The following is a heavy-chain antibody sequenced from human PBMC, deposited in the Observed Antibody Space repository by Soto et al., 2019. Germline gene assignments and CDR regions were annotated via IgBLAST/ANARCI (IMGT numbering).Heavy chain of an antibody. CDR1: GGSISSGGYY. D-gene: IGHD3-22*01. CDR2: IYYSGST. V-gene: IGHV4-31*03. CDR3: AGGDYYDSSERGNYFDY. Sequence: SETLSLTCTVSGGSISSGGYYWSWIRQHPGKGLEWIGYIYYSGSTYYNPSLKSRVTISVDTSKNQFSLKLSSVTAADTAVYYCAGGDYYDSSERGNYFDYWGQGTLVTVSS. J-gene: IGHJ4*02.